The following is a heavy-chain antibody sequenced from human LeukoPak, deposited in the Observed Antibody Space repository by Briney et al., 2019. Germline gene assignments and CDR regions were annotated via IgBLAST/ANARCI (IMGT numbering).Heavy chain of an antibody. CDR1: AGTINTDLYY. CDR2: IYTNGWT. CDR3: AIASGWNAFDP. Sequence: SETLSLTCTVSAGTINTDLYYWTWIRQPAGKGLEWIGRIYTNGWTDYNPSLKSRVTMSVDTSKNQFSLKLRFVTAADTALYYCAIASGWNAFDPWGQGTLVTVSS. J-gene: IGHJ5*02. V-gene: IGHV4-61*02. D-gene: IGHD6-19*01.